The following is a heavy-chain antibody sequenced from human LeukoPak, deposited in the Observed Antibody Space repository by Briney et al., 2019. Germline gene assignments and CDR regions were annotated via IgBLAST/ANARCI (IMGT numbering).Heavy chain of an antibody. CDR1: GFTFSSYG. J-gene: IGHJ4*02. CDR2: ISYDGSNK. CDR3: AKGLYSSGWYGGDY. D-gene: IGHD6-19*01. Sequence: PGRSLRLSCAASGFTFSSYGMHWVRKAPGKGLERVAVISYDGSNKYYADSVKGRFTISRENSKNTLYLQMNSLRAVDTAVYYCAKGLYSSGWYGGDYWGQGTLVAVSS. V-gene: IGHV3-30*18.